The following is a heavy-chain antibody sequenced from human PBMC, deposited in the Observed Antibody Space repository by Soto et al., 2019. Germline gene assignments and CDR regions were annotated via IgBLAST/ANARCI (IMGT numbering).Heavy chain of an antibody. D-gene: IGHD4-17*01. J-gene: IGHJ5*02. V-gene: IGHV4-61*05. Sequence: SETLSLTCTVSGGSISSSSYYWGWIRQPPGKGLEWIGYIYYSGSTNYNPSLKSRVTISVDTSKNQFSLKLSSVTAADTAVYYCARRVAVTIYDEQHKIYNWFDPWGQGTLVTVSS. CDR3: ARRVAVTIYDEQHKIYNWFDP. CDR1: GGSISSSSYY. CDR2: IYYSGST.